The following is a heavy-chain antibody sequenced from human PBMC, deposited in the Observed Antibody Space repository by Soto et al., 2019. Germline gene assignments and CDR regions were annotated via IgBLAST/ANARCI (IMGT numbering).Heavy chain of an antibody. Sequence: TGGALRLSCAAAGFTFSSYGMHWGRQAPGKGLEWVSAISGSGSNTYYADSVKGRFTISRDNSKNTLYLQMNSLRAEDTAVYYCAKGEGYCSGGSCYRNPLFDYWGQGTLVTVSS. CDR1: GFTFSSYG. D-gene: IGHD2-15*01. J-gene: IGHJ4*02. CDR2: ISGSGSNT. V-gene: IGHV3-23*01. CDR3: AKGEGYCSGGSCYRNPLFDY.